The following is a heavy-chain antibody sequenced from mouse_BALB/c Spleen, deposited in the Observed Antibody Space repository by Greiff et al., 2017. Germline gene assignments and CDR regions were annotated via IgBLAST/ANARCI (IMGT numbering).Heavy chain of an antibody. CDR3: ARGGNYPFAY. D-gene: IGHD2-1*01. J-gene: IGHJ3*01. V-gene: IGHV3-6*02. CDR2: ISYDGSN. Sequence: EVHLVESGPGLVKPSQSLSLTCSVTGYSITSGYYWNWIRQFPGNKLEWMGYISYDGSNNYNPSLKNRISITRDTSKNQFFLKLNSVTTEDTATYYCARGGNYPFAYWGQGTLVTVSA. CDR1: GYSITSGYY.